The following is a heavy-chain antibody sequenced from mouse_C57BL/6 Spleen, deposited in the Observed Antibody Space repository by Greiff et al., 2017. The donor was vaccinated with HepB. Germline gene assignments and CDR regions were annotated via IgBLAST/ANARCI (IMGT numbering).Heavy chain of an antibody. J-gene: IGHJ1*03. V-gene: IGHV1-15*01. D-gene: IGHD1-1*01. CDR2: IDPETGGT. Sequence: QVQLQQSGAELVRPGASVTLSCKASGYTFTDYEMHWVKQTPVHGLEWIGAIDPETGGTAYNQKFKGKAILTADKSSSTAYMELRSLTSEDSAVYYCTRPRYYYGSSSWYFDVWGTGTTVTVSS. CDR3: TRPRYYYGSSSWYFDV. CDR1: GYTFTDYE.